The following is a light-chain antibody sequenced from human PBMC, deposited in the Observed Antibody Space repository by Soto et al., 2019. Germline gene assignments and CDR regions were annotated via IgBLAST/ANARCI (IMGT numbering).Light chain of an antibody. CDR2: GAS. CDR3: QQVNSYPFT. Sequence: DIQLTQSPPYLSASVGDRVTIICRASQGMSSFLAWYQQKPGRAPKLLVDGASTVERGVTSRFSGSGSGAEFTLTISSLQPEDFATYYCQQVNSYPFTFGPGTRVDI. V-gene: IGKV1-9*01. CDR1: QGMSSF. J-gene: IGKJ3*01.